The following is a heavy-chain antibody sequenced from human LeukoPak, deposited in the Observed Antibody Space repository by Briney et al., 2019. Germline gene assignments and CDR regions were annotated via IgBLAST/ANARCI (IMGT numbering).Heavy chain of an antibody. CDR3: AKDHGSGSYSFDY. Sequence: GGSLRLSCAASGFTFSSYSMNWVRQAPGKGLEWVAVISYDGSNKYYADSVKGRFTISRDNSKNTLYLQMNSLRAEDTAVYYCAKDHGSGSYSFDYWGQGTLVTVSS. CDR1: GFTFSSYS. CDR2: ISYDGSNK. V-gene: IGHV3-30*18. J-gene: IGHJ4*02. D-gene: IGHD6-19*01.